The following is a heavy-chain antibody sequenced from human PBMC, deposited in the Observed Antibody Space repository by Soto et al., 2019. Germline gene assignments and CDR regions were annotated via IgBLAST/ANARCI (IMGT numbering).Heavy chain of an antibody. CDR1: GFTFDDYA. D-gene: IGHD6-13*01. J-gene: IGHJ1*01. CDR2: INWNSGSI. Sequence: GGSLRLSCAASGFTFDDYAMHWVRQVPGKGLEWVSGINWNSGSIGYADSVKGRFAISRDNAKNSLHLQMNSLRAEDTAFYYCVKDESINWYSGHFRHWGQGTQVTVSS. V-gene: IGHV3-9*01. CDR3: VKDESINWYSGHFRH.